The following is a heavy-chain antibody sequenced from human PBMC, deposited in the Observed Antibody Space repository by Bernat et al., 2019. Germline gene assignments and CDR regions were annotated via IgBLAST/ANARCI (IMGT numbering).Heavy chain of an antibody. J-gene: IGHJ4*02. V-gene: IGHV3-33*01. D-gene: IGHD3-3*02. CDR2: IWYDASKK. Sequence: QVQLVESGGGVVQPGRSLRLSCAASGFTFRNYGMHWVRQAPGKVLEWVAVIWYDASKKYYVDSVKGRFTISRDNSKNTLYLQLDSLRVEDTAVYYCARDIRSSRYDYWGQGTVVTVSS. CDR3: ARDIRSSRYDY. CDR1: GFTFRNYG.